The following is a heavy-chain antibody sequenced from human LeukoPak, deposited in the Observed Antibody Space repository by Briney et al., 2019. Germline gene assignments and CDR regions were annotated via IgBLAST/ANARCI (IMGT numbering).Heavy chain of an antibody. J-gene: IGHJ6*02. CDR3: ARGYFDWLLLNYYYYYGMDV. D-gene: IGHD3-9*01. CDR1: GFTFSSYS. V-gene: IGHV3-21*01. CDR2: ISSSSSYI. Sequence: GGSLRLPCAASGFTFSSYSMNWVRQTPGKGLEWVSSISSSSSYIYYADSVKGRFTISRDNAKNSLYLQMNSLRAEDTAVYYCARGYFDWLLLNYYYYYGMDVWGQGTTVTVSS.